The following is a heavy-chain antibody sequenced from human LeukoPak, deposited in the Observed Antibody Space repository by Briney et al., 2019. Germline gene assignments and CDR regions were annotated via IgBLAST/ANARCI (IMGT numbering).Heavy chain of an antibody. CDR3: ARDDYYDSSGYKRNDAFDI. J-gene: IGHJ3*02. CDR2: INHSGST. CDR1: GGSFSGYY. D-gene: IGHD3-22*01. V-gene: IGHV4-34*01. Sequence: SETLSLTCAVYGGSFSGYYWSWIRQPPGKGLEWIGEINHSGSTNYNPSLKSRVTISVDTSKNQFSLKLSSVTAADTAVYYCARDDYYDSSGYKRNDAFDIWGQGTMVTVSS.